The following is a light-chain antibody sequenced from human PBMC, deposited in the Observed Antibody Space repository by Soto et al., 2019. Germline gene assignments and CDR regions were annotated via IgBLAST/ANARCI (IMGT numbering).Light chain of an antibody. Sequence: QSVLTQPPSVSGAPGQRVTISCTGSSSNIGAGYDVHWYQQLPGTAPKLLIYGNSNRPSGVPDRFSGSKSGTSASLAITGLQAEDVADYSCQSYDSSLSGSRVFGGGTKVTVL. J-gene: IGLJ2*01. CDR3: QSYDSSLSGSRV. CDR2: GNS. V-gene: IGLV1-40*01. CDR1: SSNIGAGYD.